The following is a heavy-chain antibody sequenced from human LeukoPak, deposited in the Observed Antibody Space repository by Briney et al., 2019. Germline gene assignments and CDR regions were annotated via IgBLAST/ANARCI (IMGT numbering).Heavy chain of an antibody. Sequence: SVKVSCKGSGGTFSSHGLSWVRQAPGQGLEWMGGIIPMFGTTNYAQKFQGRVTITTDIFTDTAYMELSSLRPEDTAVYYCARRWPHSSGYYLFDYWGQGTLVTVSS. CDR3: ARRWPHSSGYYLFDY. J-gene: IGHJ4*02. CDR2: IIPMFGTT. D-gene: IGHD3-22*01. CDR1: GGTFSSHG. V-gene: IGHV1-69*05.